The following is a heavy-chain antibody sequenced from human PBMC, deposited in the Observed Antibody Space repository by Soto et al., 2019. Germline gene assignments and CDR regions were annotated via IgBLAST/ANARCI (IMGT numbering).Heavy chain of an antibody. CDR2: IDPSDSYT. D-gene: IGHD6-19*01. CDR1: GYSFTSYW. V-gene: IGHV5-10-1*03. CDR3: ARQRVAGTEEYYYYYGMDV. Sequence: EVQLVQSGAEVKKPGESLRISCKGSGYSFTSYWISWVRQMPGKGLEWMGRIDPSDSYTNYSPSFQGHVTISADKSISTAYLQWSSLKASDTAMYYCARQRVAGTEEYYYYYGMDVWGQGTTVTVSS. J-gene: IGHJ6*02.